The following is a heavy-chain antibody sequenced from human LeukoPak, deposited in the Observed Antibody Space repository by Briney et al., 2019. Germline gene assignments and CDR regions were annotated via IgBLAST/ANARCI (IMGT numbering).Heavy chain of an antibody. CDR3: AKYTAADMYHFDY. J-gene: IGHJ4*02. V-gene: IGHV1-2*02. Sequence: ASVKVSCKASGYTFTGYYMHWVRQAPGQGLEWMGWINPNSGDTNYAQKFQGRVTMIRDTSISTAYMELSRLRSDDTAVYYCAKYTAADMYHFDYWGQGTLVTVSS. D-gene: IGHD6-13*01. CDR2: INPNSGDT. CDR1: GYTFTGYY.